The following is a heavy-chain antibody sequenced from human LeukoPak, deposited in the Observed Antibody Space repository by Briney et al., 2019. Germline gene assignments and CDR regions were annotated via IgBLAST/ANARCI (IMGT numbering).Heavy chain of an antibody. CDR3: ASLVGATGAFDI. CDR2: FYPEDGET. Sequence: ASVTVSCKVSGYTLTELSMHWVRQAPGKGVEWMGGFYPEDGETIYAQKFQGRVTMTEETSTDTAYMELSSLRSEDTAVYYCASLVGATGAFDIWGQGTMVTVSS. J-gene: IGHJ3*02. D-gene: IGHD1-26*01. CDR1: GYTLTELS. V-gene: IGHV1-24*01.